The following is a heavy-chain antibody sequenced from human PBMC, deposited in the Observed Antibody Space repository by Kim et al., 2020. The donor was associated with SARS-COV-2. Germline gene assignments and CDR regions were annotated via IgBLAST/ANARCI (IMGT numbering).Heavy chain of an antibody. CDR1: GGTFSSYA. D-gene: IGHD3-16*01. J-gene: IGHJ3*02. V-gene: IGHV1-69*04. CDR2: IIPILGIA. CDR3: ARAGMITFGDPRRPDAFDI. Sequence: SVKVSCKASGGTFSSYAISWVRQAPGQGLEWMGRIIPILGIANYAQKFQGRVTITADKSTSTAYMELSSLRSEDTAVYYCARAGMITFGDPRRPDAFDIWGQGTMVTVSS.